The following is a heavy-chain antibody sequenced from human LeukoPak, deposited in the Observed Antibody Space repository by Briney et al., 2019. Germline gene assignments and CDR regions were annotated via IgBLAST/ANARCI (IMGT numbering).Heavy chain of an antibody. CDR3: ARDRVAWELTLGLGY. CDR1: GFTSSSYS. D-gene: IGHD1-26*01. Sequence: GGSLRLPCAASGFTSSSYSMNWVRQAPGKGLEWVSSISSSSSYIYYADSVKGRFTISRDNAKNSLYLQMNSLRAEDTAVYYCARDRVAWELTLGLGYWGQGTLVTVSS. V-gene: IGHV3-21*01. CDR2: ISSSSSYI. J-gene: IGHJ4*02.